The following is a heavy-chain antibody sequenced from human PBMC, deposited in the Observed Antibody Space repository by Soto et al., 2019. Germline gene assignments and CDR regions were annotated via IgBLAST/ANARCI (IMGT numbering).Heavy chain of an antibody. CDR3: ARDYDSSGYYYYYYGMDV. CDR2: ISAYNGNT. J-gene: IGHJ6*02. Sequence: GASVKVSCKASGYTFTSYGISWVRQAPGQGLEWMGWISAYNGNTNYAQKIQGRVTMTTDTSTSTAYMELRSLRSDDTAVFYCARDYDSSGYYYYYYGMDVWGQGTTVTVSS. CDR1: GYTFTSYG. D-gene: IGHD3-22*01. V-gene: IGHV1-18*01.